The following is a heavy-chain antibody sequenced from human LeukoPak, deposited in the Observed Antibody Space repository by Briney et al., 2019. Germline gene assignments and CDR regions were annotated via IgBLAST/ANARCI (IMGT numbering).Heavy chain of an antibody. Sequence: TGGSLTLSCAASGFIFNNYWMRWVRQAPGEGLEWVSAISGRGGSTYYADSVKGRFTISRDNSKNTLYLQMNSLRAEDTAVYYCAKEGYCSSTSCHHDAFDIWGQGTMVTVSS. D-gene: IGHD2-2*01. CDR1: GFIFNNYW. CDR3: AKEGYCSSTSCHHDAFDI. J-gene: IGHJ3*02. V-gene: IGHV3-23*01. CDR2: ISGRGGST.